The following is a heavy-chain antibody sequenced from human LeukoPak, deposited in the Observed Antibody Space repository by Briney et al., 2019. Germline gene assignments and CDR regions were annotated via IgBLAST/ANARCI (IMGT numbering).Heavy chain of an antibody. Sequence: GGSLRLSCAASGFTFSSYDMHWVRQTTGKGLEWVSGIGTAGDAYYPGSVKGRFTISRENAKNSLYLQMNSLRAGDTAVYYCAREYRSSSGRAFDYWGQGTLVTVSS. CDR3: AREYRSSSGRAFDY. CDR1: GFTFSSYD. CDR2: IGTAGDA. J-gene: IGHJ4*02. D-gene: IGHD6-6*01. V-gene: IGHV3-13*01.